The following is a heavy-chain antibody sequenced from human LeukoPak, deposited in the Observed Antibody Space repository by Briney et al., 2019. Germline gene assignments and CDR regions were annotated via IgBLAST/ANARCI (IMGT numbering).Heavy chain of an antibody. CDR1: GFTFSSYG. J-gene: IGHJ4*02. CDR2: ISYDGSNK. V-gene: IGHV3-30*03. Sequence: PGRSLRLSCAASGFTFSSYGMHWVRQAPGKGLEWVAVISYDGSNKYYADSVKGRFTISRDNAKNALHLQMNSLRAEDTAVYYCARGQGWLVDYWGQGTLVTVSS. CDR3: ARGQGWLVDY. D-gene: IGHD6-19*01.